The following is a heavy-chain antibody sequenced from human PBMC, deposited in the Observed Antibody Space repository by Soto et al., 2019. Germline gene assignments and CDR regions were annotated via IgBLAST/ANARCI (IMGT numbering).Heavy chain of an antibody. J-gene: IGHJ4*02. Sequence: LRLSCAASRFTFSSYAMSWVRQAPGKGLEWVSAISGSGGSTYYADSVKGRFTISRDNSKNTLYLQMNSLRAEDTAVYYCAKGGYYYDSSGYYPDYWGQGTLVTVSS. D-gene: IGHD3-22*01. V-gene: IGHV3-23*01. CDR1: RFTFSSYA. CDR3: AKGGYYYDSSGYYPDY. CDR2: ISGSGGST.